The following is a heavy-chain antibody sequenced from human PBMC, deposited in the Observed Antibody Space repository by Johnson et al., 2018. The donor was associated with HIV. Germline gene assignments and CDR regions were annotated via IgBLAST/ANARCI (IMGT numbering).Heavy chain of an antibody. CDR2: IRSKAYGGTT. CDR3: ARTPGYSRSFDI. Sequence: VQLVESGGGLVQPGRSLRLSCTASGFTFGDYAMSWVRQAPGKGLEWVGFIRSKAYGGTTEYAASVKGRFTISRDNAKNSLYLQMNSLRAEDTAVYYCARTPGYSRSFDIWGQGTMVTVSS. CDR1: GFTFGDYA. V-gene: IGHV3-49*04. D-gene: IGHD2-15*01. J-gene: IGHJ3*02.